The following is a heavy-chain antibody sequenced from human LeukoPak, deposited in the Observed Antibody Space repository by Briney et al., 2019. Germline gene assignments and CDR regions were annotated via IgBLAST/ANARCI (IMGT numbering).Heavy chain of an antibody. CDR3: ARTRDYYDSSGAFDY. Sequence: PGGSLRLSCAASGFTFSSYNMNWVRQAPGKGLEWVSSISSSSSYIYYADSVKGRFTISRDNAKNSLYLQMNSLRAEDTAVYYCARTRDYYDSSGAFDYWGQGTLVTVSS. V-gene: IGHV3-21*01. J-gene: IGHJ4*02. CDR1: GFTFSSYN. CDR2: ISSSSSYI. D-gene: IGHD3-22*01.